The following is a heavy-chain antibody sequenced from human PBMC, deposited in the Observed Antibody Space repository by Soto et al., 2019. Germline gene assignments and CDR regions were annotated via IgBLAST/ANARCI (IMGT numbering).Heavy chain of an antibody. V-gene: IGHV4-34*01. CDR3: ARESHDSLTGPPWVWYFDL. D-gene: IGHD3-9*01. J-gene: IGHJ2*01. CDR1: GGSFSGYY. Sequence: QVQLQQWVAGPLRPLETLSLTCGVSGGSFSGYYWAWIRQSPGKGLEWIGEINDRGSINYNPSLKSRVSIPVDKSKNHYSLNLGSVTAADTAVYYCARESHDSLTGPPWVWYFDLWGRGTLVTVSS. CDR2: INDRGSI.